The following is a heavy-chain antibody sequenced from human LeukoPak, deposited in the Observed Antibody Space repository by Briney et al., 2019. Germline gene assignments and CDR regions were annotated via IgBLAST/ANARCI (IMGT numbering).Heavy chain of an antibody. Sequence: ASVKVSCKASGYTFTSYAMHWVRQAPGQRLEWMGWINAGNGNTKYSQKFQGRVTITRDTSASTAYMELSSLRSEDTAVYYCARAELLREYYYYGMAVWGQGTTVTVSS. J-gene: IGHJ6*02. CDR3: ARAELLREYYYYGMAV. V-gene: IGHV1-3*01. D-gene: IGHD1-26*01. CDR2: INAGNGNT. CDR1: GYTFTSYA.